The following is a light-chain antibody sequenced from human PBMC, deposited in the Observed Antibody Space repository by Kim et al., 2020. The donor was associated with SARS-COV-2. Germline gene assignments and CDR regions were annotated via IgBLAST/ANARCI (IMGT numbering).Light chain of an antibody. CDR3: QQYNSYPYT. CDR2: KAS. CDR1: QSISSW. V-gene: IGKV1-5*03. J-gene: IGKJ2*01. Sequence: DIQMTQSPSTLSASVGDRVTISCRASQSISSWLAWYQQKPGKAPKLLIYKASSLESGVPSRFSGSGSGTEFTLTISSLQPDDFATYYCQQYNSYPYTFGQGTKLEIK.